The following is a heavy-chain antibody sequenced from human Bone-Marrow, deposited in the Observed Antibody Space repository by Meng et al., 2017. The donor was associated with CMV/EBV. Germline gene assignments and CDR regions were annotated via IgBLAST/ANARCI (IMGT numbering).Heavy chain of an antibody. Sequence: GGSLRLSCVASGFAFNTYTFHWVRQAPGKGLEWISSISSSSGYIYYAASVKGRFTISRDNAKKSLYLQMNSLRAEDTAVYYCARNGRDDSEWVFHGLDLGGRGTTVTVSS. CDR2: ISSSSGYI. CDR1: GFAFNTYT. J-gene: IGHJ6*02. V-gene: IGHV3-21*01. CDR3: ARNGRDDSEWVFHGLDL. D-gene: IGHD3-3*01.